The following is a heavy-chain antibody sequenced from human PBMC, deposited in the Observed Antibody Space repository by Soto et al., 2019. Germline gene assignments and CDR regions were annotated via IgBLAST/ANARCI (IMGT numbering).Heavy chain of an antibody. J-gene: IGHJ4*02. D-gene: IGHD2-21*02. CDR2: ISFDGSNK. Sequence: GGSLRLSCAASGFTFSAYNMHWVRQAPGKGLEWVSVISFDGSNKYYADSVKGRFTISRDNSKNTLYLQMNSLRAEDTAVYYCARGGLTDYFDYWGQGTLVTVSS. CDR3: ARGGLTDYFDY. CDR1: GFTFSAYN. V-gene: IGHV3-30*03.